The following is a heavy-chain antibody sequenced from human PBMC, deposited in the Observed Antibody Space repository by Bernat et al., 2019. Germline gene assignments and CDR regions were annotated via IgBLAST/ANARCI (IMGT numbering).Heavy chain of an antibody. Sequence: VQLVESGGGVVQPGRSLRLSCAASGFTFSSYGMHWVRQAPGKGLEWGSAISGSGGSTYYAYSVTGRFTLSRDNSKNTLYLQMNSLSAEDTAVYYCAKDIRSNEPLLDGSGGPPDAFDIWGQGTMVTVSS. J-gene: IGHJ3*02. D-gene: IGHD3-10*01. CDR3: AKDIRSNEPLLDGSGGPPDAFDI. V-gene: IGHV3-23*04. CDR2: ISGSGGST. CDR1: GFTFSSYG.